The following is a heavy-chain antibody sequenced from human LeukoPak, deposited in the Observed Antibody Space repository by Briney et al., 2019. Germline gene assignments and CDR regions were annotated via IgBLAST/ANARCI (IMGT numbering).Heavy chain of an antibody. D-gene: IGHD4-11*01. V-gene: IGHV4-61*02. CDR1: GGSISSGSYY. CDR3: ARIRYKTTVTTRSFDY. CDR2: IYTSGST. J-gene: IGHJ4*02. Sequence: SQTLSLTCTVSGGSISSGSYYWSWIRQPAGKGLEWIGRIYTSGSTNYNPSLKSRVTISVDTSKNQFSLKLSSVTAADTAVYYCARIRYKTTVTTRSFDYWGQGTLVTVSS.